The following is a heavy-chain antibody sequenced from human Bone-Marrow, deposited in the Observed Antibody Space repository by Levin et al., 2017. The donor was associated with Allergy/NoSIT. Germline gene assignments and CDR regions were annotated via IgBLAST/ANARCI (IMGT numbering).Heavy chain of an antibody. V-gene: IGHV3-30-3*01. J-gene: IGHJ4*02. CDR2: ISYDGSNK. CDR1: GFTFSSYA. CDR3: ARATLRERILDY. D-gene: IGHD1-26*01. Sequence: GGSLRLSCAASGFTFSSYAMHWVRQAPGKGLEWVAVISYDGSNKYYADSVKGRFTISRDNSKNTLYLQMNSLRAEDTAVYYCARATLRERILDYWGQGTLVTVSS.